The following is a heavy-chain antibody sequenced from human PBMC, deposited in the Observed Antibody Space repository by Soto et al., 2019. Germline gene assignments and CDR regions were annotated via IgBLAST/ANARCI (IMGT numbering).Heavy chain of an antibody. Sequence: QVQLVQSGAEVKKPGASVKISCQASGYTFTNYYIHWVRQAPGQGFEWMGIINPDGGYATYSQMFQDRVTMTSDTSSSTFYVELSALTADDAAVYFCARGEGDFWGQGTLVTVSS. J-gene: IGHJ4*02. CDR2: INPDGGYA. D-gene: IGHD1-26*01. CDR1: GYTFTNYY. V-gene: IGHV1-46*01. CDR3: ARGEGDF.